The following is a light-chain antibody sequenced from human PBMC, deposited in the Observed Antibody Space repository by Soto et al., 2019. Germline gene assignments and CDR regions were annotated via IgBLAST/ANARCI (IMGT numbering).Light chain of an antibody. Sequence: QSVLTQPTSVSGSPGQSITISCTGTSSDVGGYNYVSWYQQHPGKVPKVMIFEVSNRPSGISHRFSGSKSGNTASLTISGLQAEDDADYYCSSYTTSGTLVFGGGTKLTVL. V-gene: IGLV2-14*01. CDR1: SSDVGGYNY. J-gene: IGLJ2*01. CDR2: EVS. CDR3: SSYTTSGTLV.